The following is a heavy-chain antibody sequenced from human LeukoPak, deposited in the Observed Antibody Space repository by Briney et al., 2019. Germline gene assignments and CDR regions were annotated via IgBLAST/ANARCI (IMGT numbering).Heavy chain of an antibody. V-gene: IGHV4-34*01. CDR2: INHSGST. CDR1: GGSFSCYH. CDR3: ARDGYSGSDAL. D-gene: IGHD5-12*01. J-gene: IGHJ4*02. Sequence: PSETLSLTCAVYGGSFSCYHWSWIRQPPGKGLEWIGEINHSGSTNYKPSLKSRVTISVDTSKNQFSLRLNSVTAADTAVYYCARDGYSGSDALWGQGTLVTVSS.